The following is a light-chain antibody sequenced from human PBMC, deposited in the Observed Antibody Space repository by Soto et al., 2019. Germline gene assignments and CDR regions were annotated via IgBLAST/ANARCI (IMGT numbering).Light chain of an antibody. CDR3: QQGYSTPPT. V-gene: IGKV1-39*01. J-gene: IGKJ1*01. CDR1: QSISNY. CDR2: AAS. Sequence: DIPMTQSPSSLSASVGDRVTITCRASQSISNYLNWYRQKPGKAPELLLYAASSLQSGVPSRFSGSGSGTDFTLTISSLQPEDFASYYCQQGYSTPPTFGQGTKVEIK.